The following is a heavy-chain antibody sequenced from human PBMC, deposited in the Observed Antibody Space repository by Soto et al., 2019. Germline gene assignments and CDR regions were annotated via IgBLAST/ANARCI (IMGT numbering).Heavy chain of an antibody. CDR2: ISSSSSTI. V-gene: IGHV3-48*01. CDR3: ARDAPTEDFWSGYYDYYYYYYMDV. Sequence: EVQLVESGGGLVQPGGSLRLSCAASGFTFSSYSMNWVRQAPGKGLEWVSYISSSSSTIYYADSVKGRFTISRDNAKNSLYLQMNSLRAEDTAVYYCARDAPTEDFWSGYYDYYYYYYMDVWGKGTTVTVSS. D-gene: IGHD3-3*01. J-gene: IGHJ6*03. CDR1: GFTFSSYS.